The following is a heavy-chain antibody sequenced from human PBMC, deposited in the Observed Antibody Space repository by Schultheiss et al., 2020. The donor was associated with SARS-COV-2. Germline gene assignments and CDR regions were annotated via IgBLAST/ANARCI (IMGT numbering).Heavy chain of an antibody. CDR1: GFTFSSYW. V-gene: IGHV3-30*02. Sequence: GESLKISCAASGFTFSSYWMHWVRQAPGKGLVWVAVIWFDGRQKFYADSVKGRFTISRDNSENTSFLQMNSLRTEDTAVYYCAKGTWYGSEQGGYWGQGTLVTVSS. CDR2: IWFDGRQK. CDR3: AKGTWYGSEQGGY. J-gene: IGHJ4*02. D-gene: IGHD6-19*01.